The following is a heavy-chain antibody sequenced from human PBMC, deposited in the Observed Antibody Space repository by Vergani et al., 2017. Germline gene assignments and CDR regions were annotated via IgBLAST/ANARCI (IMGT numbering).Heavy chain of an antibody. Sequence: QVQLVESGGGVVQPGRSLRLSCAASGFTFNQYGMHWVRQAPGKGLEWVAVTWYDGNNKQYADSVKGRFTISRDNSKSTMYLQMNSLRGEDTGVYYCARDLRVLYNRFDPWGQGTLVTVSS. CDR1: GFTFNQYG. CDR2: TWYDGNNK. V-gene: IGHV3-33*01. CDR3: ARDLRVLYNRFDP. J-gene: IGHJ5*02. D-gene: IGHD1-14*01.